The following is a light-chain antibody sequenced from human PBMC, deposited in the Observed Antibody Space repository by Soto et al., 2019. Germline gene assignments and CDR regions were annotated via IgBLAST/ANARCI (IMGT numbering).Light chain of an antibody. V-gene: IGLV2-8*01. Sequence: QSVLTQPPSASGSPGQSVTISCTGTSNDVGGYKYVSWYQQHPGKAPKLIIYEVIKRPSGVPDRFSGSKSGNTASLTVSGLQAEDEADYYCCSHAGSEEVFGGGTKVTVL. CDR3: CSHAGSEEV. J-gene: IGLJ2*01. CDR1: SNDVGGYKY. CDR2: EVI.